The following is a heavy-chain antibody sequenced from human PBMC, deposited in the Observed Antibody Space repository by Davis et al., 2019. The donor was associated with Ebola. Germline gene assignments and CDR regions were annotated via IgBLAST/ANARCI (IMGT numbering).Heavy chain of an antibody. CDR2: IFVGDSDT. Sequence: GGSLRLSCTGSGYHFTTNWIAWVRQEPGKGLEWVGNIFVGDSDTRYSPSFQGQITISADKSITTAYLQWSSLRASDTAICYCARLAYNGNFWARDPYDVWGQGTKVTVSS. CDR1: GYHFTTNW. CDR3: ARLAYNGNFWARDPYDV. D-gene: IGHD1-7*01. V-gene: IGHV5-51*01. J-gene: IGHJ3*01.